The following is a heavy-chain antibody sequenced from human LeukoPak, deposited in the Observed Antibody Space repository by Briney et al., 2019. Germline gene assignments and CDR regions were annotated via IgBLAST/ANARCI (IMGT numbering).Heavy chain of an antibody. CDR2: ISYDGSNK. D-gene: IGHD3-3*01. CDR3: AKDGVLYYDSWSDYSPHYYYMDV. V-gene: IGHV3-30-3*01. Sequence: GGSLRLSCAASGFTFSSYAMHWVRQAPGKGLEWVAVISYDGSNKYYADSVKGRFTISRDNSDNMVYLQLNSLRTEDTAVYYCAKDGVLYYDSWSDYSPHYYYMDVWGEGTTVTVSS. CDR1: GFTFSSYA. J-gene: IGHJ6*03.